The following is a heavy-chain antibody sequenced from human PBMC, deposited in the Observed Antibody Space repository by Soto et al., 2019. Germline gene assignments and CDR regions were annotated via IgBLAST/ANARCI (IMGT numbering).Heavy chain of an antibody. J-gene: IGHJ4*02. CDR3: ARWSYLDY. Sequence: PGGSLRLSCGASGFSFGSYALSWVRQAPGKGLEWVSTISGSDGKTFYADSVKGRFSISRDTSQSTLYLQMNSLRADDTAIYYCARWSYLDYWGQGTRVTVSS. V-gene: IGHV3-23*01. D-gene: IGHD3-3*01. CDR1: GFSFGSYA. CDR2: ISGSDGKT.